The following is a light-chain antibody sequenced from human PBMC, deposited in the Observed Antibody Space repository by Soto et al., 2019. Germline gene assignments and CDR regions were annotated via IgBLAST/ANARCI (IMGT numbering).Light chain of an antibody. CDR1: QSVLFSSTNKNH. CDR2: WAS. V-gene: IGKV4-1*01. Sequence: DIVMTQSPDSLAVSLGERATINCKSSQSVLFSSTNKNHLVWYQQKPGQPPRLLISWASTRESGVPDRFSGGGSGTDFTLTISSLQAEDLAVYHCQQYYSLPWTFGQGTRVEIK. CDR3: QQYYSLPWT. J-gene: IGKJ1*01.